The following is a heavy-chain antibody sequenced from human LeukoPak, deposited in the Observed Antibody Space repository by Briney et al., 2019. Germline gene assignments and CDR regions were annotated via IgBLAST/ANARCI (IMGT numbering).Heavy chain of an antibody. J-gene: IGHJ5*02. Sequence: GGSLRLSFAASGFTFSSYAMHWVRQAPGKGLEWVAVISYDGSNKYYADSVKGRFTISRVNSKNTLYLQMNSLRAEDTAVYYCARDSLWFAELWGNWFDPRGQGTLVTVFS. V-gene: IGHV3-30*04. D-gene: IGHD3-10*01. CDR3: ARDSLWFAELWGNWFDP. CDR2: ISYDGSNK. CDR1: GFTFSSYA.